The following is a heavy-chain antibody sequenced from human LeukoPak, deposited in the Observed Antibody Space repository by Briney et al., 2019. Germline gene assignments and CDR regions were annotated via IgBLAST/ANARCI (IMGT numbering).Heavy chain of an antibody. V-gene: IGHV3-21*01. Sequence: GGSLRLSCAASGFTFSSYGMHWVRQAPGKGLEWVSSISSSSSYIYYADSVKGRFTISRDNAKNSLYLQMNSLRAEDTAVYYCARVGQWLVQMAPDAFDIWGQGTMVTVSS. CDR1: GFTFSSYG. CDR2: ISSSSSYI. D-gene: IGHD6-19*01. J-gene: IGHJ3*02. CDR3: ARVGQWLVQMAPDAFDI.